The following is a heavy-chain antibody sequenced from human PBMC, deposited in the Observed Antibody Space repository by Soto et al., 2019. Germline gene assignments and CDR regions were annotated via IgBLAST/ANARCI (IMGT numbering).Heavy chain of an antibody. Sequence: QGLEWMGGIIPIFGTANYAQKFQGRVTITADESTSTAYMELSSLRSEDTAVYYCARDRYSSYYYYGMDVWGQGTTVTVSS. J-gene: IGHJ6*02. CDR2: IIPIFGTA. V-gene: IGHV1-69*01. CDR3: ARDRYSSYYYYGMDV. D-gene: IGHD6-19*01.